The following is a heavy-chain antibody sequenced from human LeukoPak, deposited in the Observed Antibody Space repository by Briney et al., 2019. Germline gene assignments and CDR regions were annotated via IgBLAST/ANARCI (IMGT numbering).Heavy chain of an antibody. J-gene: IGHJ4*02. CDR3: ARDRYCSGGSCYPLDY. D-gene: IGHD2-15*01. V-gene: IGHV3-21*01. CDR2: ISSSSSYI. CDR1: GFTFSSYS. Sequence: GGSLRPSCAASGFTFSSYSMNWVRQAPGKGLEWVSSISSSSSYIYYADSVKGRFTISRDNAKNSLYLQMNSLRAEDTAVYYCARDRYCSGGSCYPLDYWGQGTLVTVSS.